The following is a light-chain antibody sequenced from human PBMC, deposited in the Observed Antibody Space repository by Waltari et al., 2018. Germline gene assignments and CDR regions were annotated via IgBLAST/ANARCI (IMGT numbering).Light chain of an antibody. CDR3: QTWGTGFVV. J-gene: IGLJ3*02. V-gene: IGLV4-69*01. Sequence: QLVLTQSPSASASLGASVKLTCTLSSGHSSYTIAWHPQQPEKGPRDLMKLNSDGSHSKGDGIPDRFSGSSSGAERYLTISSLQPEDEADYYCQTWGTGFVVFGGGTKLTVL. CDR2: LNSDGSH. CDR1: SGHSSYT.